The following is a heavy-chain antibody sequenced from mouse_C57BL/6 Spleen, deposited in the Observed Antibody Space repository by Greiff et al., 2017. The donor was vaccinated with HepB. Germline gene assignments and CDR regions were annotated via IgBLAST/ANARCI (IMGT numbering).Heavy chain of an antibody. CDR2: IYPGDGDT. V-gene: IGHV1-80*01. CDR3: ARGGLRLYYAMDY. J-gene: IGHJ4*01. Sequence: QVQLQQSGAELVKPGASVKISCKASGYAFSSYWMNWVKQRPGKGLEWIGQIYPGDGDTNYNGKFKGKATLTADKSSSTAYMQLSSLTSEDSAVYCCARGGLRLYYAMDYWGQGTSVTVSS. D-gene: IGHD2-4*01. CDR1: GYAFSSYW.